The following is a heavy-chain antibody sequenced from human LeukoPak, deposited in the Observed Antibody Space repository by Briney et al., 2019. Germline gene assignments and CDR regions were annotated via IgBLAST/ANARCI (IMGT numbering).Heavy chain of an antibody. D-gene: IGHD3-22*01. V-gene: IGHV4-38-2*02. Sequence: PSETLSLTCTVSGYSISSGYYWGWIRQPPGKGLEWIRYIYYSGSTNYNPSLKSRVTMSVDTSKNQFSLKLSSVTAADTAVYYCARDQYYDSSGYYYYYYYYMDVWGKGTTVTISS. CDR3: ARDQYYDSSGYYYYYYYYMDV. CDR1: GYSISSGYY. CDR2: IYYSGST. J-gene: IGHJ6*03.